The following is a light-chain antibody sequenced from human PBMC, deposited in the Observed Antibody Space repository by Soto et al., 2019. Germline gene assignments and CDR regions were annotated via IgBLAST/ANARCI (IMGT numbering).Light chain of an antibody. Sequence: DIQLTQSPSFLSASVGDRVTITCRASQGISSYLAWYQQKPGKAPELLIYAASTLQSGVPSRFSGSGSGTDFTLTISSLQPEDFATYYCQQSYSTPYTFGQGTKVDIK. CDR2: AAS. J-gene: IGKJ2*01. V-gene: IGKV1-39*01. CDR1: QGISSY. CDR3: QQSYSTPYT.